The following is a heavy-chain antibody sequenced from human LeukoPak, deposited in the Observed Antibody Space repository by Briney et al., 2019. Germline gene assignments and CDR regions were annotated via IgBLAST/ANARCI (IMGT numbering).Heavy chain of an antibody. V-gene: IGHV3-23*01. CDR3: ARAQDDTRNDLVDQSWDH. D-gene: IGHD1-1*01. Sequence: PGGSLRLSCAASGFTFSRCPMSWVRQAPGKGLEWVSAISSSGDNRHYADSVKGRFTISRDNSKNTLYLQMTSLRADDTAVYYCARAQDDTRNDLVDQSWDHWGQGTLVTVSS. J-gene: IGHJ4*02. CDR2: ISSSGDNR. CDR1: GFTFSRCP.